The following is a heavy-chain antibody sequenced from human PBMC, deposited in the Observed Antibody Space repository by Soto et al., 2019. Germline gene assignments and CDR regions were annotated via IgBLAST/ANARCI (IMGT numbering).Heavy chain of an antibody. J-gene: IGHJ5*01. CDR1: GGTFRSYA. D-gene: IGHD6-6*01. CDR2: IIPIFGTA. CDR3: ARDPLPSSSGPPTHSEFDS. Sequence: XSVEFCRKASGGTFRSYALSWVRQAPGQGLGWMGGIIPIFGTANYAQKFQCRVTITADESTSTAYMELSSLRSEDTAVYYCARDPLPSSSGPPTHSEFDSWGPGTLVIVSS. V-gene: IGHV1-69*13.